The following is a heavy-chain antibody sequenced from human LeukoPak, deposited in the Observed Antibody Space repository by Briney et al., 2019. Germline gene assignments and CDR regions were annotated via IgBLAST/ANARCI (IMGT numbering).Heavy chain of an antibody. CDR1: GFTLLTYS. D-gene: IGHD6-13*01. CDR2: ISTSGSYI. Sequence: PGGSLRLSCTASGFTLLTYSMNWVRQVPGKALEWVSSISTSGSYIYYRDPVKGRFTISRDSAKNSLSLQMDSLRAEDTAVYYCVREALASSWPSYYYGMDVWGQGTTVTVSS. V-gene: IGHV3-21*01. CDR3: VREALASSWPSYYYGMDV. J-gene: IGHJ6*02.